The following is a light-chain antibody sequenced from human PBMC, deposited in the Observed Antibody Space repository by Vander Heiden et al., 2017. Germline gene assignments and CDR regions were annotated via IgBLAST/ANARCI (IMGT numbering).Light chain of an antibody. CDR1: PSVGPS. CDR3: QQRNNWPLT. V-gene: IGKV3-11*01. Sequence: DIVLSQSPATLSLSPGQSATLSCSASPSVGPSLAWYQQKPGQAPRLLIFDASNRATDIPARFSGSGSGTDFTLTISSLEPEDFAVYYCQQRNNWPLTFGGGTKVEIK. J-gene: IGKJ4*01. CDR2: DAS.